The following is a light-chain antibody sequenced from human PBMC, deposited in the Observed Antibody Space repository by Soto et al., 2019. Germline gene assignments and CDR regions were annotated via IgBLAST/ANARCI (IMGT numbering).Light chain of an antibody. Sequence: QSVLTQPASVSGSPGQSITISCTGTSSDVGGYNYVSWYQQHPGKAPKLIIYEVSNRPSGVSNRFSASKSGNTASLTVSGLQAEDEANYYCSSFTSSTNWVFGGGTKLTVL. V-gene: IGLV2-14*01. CDR3: SSFTSSTNWV. CDR1: SSDVGGYNY. J-gene: IGLJ3*02. CDR2: EVS.